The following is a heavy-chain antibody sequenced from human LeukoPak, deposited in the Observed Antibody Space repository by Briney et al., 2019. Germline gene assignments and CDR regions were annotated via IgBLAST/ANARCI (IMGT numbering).Heavy chain of an antibody. CDR1: GGSISSGGYY. CDR2: IYYSGST. J-gene: IGHJ4*02. Sequence: PSQTLSLTCTVSGGSISSGGYYWSWIRQHPGKGLEWIGYIYYSGSTYYNPSLKSRVTISVDTSKNQFSLKLSSVTAADTAVYYCVRDGRRYSSSWYYFDYWGQGTLVTVSS. V-gene: IGHV4-31*03. D-gene: IGHD6-13*01. CDR3: VRDGRRYSSSWYYFDY.